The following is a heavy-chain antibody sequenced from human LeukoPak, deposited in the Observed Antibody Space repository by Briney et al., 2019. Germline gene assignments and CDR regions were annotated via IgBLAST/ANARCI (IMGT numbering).Heavy chain of an antibody. Sequence: GASVKVSCKASGGTFSSYAISWVRQAPGQGLEWMGGIIPIFGTANYAQKFQGRATITTDESTSTAYMELSSLRSEDTAVYYCARSYRGFGDFDYWGQGTLVTVSS. CDR3: ARSYRGFGDFDY. D-gene: IGHD3-10*01. V-gene: IGHV1-69*05. CDR2: IIPIFGTA. J-gene: IGHJ4*02. CDR1: GGTFSSYA.